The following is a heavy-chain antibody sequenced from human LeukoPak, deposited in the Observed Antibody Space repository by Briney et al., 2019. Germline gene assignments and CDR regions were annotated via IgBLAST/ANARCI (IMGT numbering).Heavy chain of an antibody. J-gene: IGHJ3*02. CDR2: MYYSGNT. Sequence: SETLSLTCTVSVDSISGYYWSWIRQPPGKGLEWIGYMYYSGNTNYNPSLKSRLTTSLDTSKNQFSLKLSSVTAADTAVYYCARPDDYGGKPAAFDIWGQGTMVTVSS. D-gene: IGHD4-23*01. CDR3: ARPDDYGGKPAAFDI. V-gene: IGHV4-59*01. CDR1: VDSISGYY.